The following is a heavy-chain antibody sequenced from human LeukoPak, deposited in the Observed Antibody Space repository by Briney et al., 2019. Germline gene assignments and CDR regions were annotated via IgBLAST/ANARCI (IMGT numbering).Heavy chain of an antibody. V-gene: IGHV3-66*02. CDR1: GFSVRTKY. J-gene: IGHJ4*02. CDR2: IYSGGTT. CDR3: ASGTPGDSGSYRACDY. D-gene: IGHD1-26*01. Sequence: GGSLRLSCAASGFSVRTKYMTWVRKAPGKGLEWVSVIYSGGTTYYADPVTGRLTISRDNSQNTLFHQMNSLRPDDTAAYYRASGTPGDSGSYRACDYWGQGTPVSVSS.